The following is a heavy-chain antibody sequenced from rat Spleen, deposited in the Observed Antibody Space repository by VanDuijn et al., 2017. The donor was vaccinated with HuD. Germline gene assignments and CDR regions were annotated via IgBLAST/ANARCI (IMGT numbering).Heavy chain of an antibody. CDR2: IWTGGST. D-gene: IGHD1-9*01. CDR3: ARERYYGYNSWYFDF. CDR1: GFTFSNYG. J-gene: IGHJ1*01. V-gene: IGHV2S63*01. Sequence: EVQLVESGGGLVQPGRSMKLSCAASGFTFSNYGMAWVRQPPGKGLEWMGVIWTGGSTAYNSLLKSRLSISRDTSKSQVFLKMNSLQTEDTATYYCARERYYGYNSWYFDFWGPGTMVTVSS.